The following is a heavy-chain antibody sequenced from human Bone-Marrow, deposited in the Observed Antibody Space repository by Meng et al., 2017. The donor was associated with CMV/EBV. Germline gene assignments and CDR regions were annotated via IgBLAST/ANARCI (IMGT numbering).Heavy chain of an antibody. CDR2: ISYDGSNK. CDR3: AKGGLLAA. J-gene: IGHJ4*02. V-gene: IGHV3-30*04. Sequence: GGSLRLSCAASGFTFSSYAMHWVRQAPGKGLEWVAVISYDGSNKYYADLVKGRFTISRDNSKNTLYLQMNSLRVEDTAVYYCAKGGLLAARGQGTLVTVSS. CDR1: GFTFSSYA. D-gene: IGHD2-15*01.